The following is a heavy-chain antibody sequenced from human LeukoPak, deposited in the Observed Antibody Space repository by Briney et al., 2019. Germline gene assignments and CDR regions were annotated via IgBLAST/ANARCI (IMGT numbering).Heavy chain of an antibody. CDR2: IYYSGST. CDR1: GGSITSGEHY. CDR3: ARGEVYLNWFDP. V-gene: IGHV4-31*03. D-gene: IGHD2-8*01. J-gene: IGHJ5*02. Sequence: NPSETLSLTCTVSGGSITSGEHYWSWIRQHPGKGLEWIGYIYYSGSTYYNPSLKSRVTISVDTSKNQFSLKLSSVTAADTAVYYCARGEVYLNWFDPWGQGTLVTVSS.